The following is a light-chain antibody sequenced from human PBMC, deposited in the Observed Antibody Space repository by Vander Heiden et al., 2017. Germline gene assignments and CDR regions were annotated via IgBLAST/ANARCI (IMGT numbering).Light chain of an antibody. J-gene: IGKJ1*01. CDR1: QNIIRW. CDR3: QHFASYSWT. CDR2: KAS. V-gene: IGKV1-5*03. Sequence: DIQMTQSPSTLSASVGDRVTITCRASQNIIRWLAWYQQKQGEAPNLLISKASSLESGVPSRFSGSGSGTEFTLTISSLQPDDSATYYCQHFASYSWTFGQGTKVEI.